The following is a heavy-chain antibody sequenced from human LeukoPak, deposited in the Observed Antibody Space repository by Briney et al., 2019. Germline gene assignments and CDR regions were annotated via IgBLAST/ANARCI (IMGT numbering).Heavy chain of an antibody. CDR3: ARAKLPRNYYYGMDV. D-gene: IGHD1-14*01. V-gene: IGHV3-33*08. CDR1: GFTFSSYG. J-gene: IGHJ6*02. Sequence: AGGSLRLSCAASGFTFSSYGMHWVRQAPGKGLEWVAVIWYDGSNKYYADSVKGRFTISRDNSKNTLYLQMNRLRAEDSAVYNCARAKLPRNYYYGMDVWGQGTTVTVSS. CDR2: IWYDGSNK.